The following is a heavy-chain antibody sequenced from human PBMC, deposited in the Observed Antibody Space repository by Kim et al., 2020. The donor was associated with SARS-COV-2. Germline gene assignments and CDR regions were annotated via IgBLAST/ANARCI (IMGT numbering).Heavy chain of an antibody. D-gene: IGHD6-6*01. CDR3: PRGGEQLVS. CDR1: GFIFHTYG. CDR2: VWHDGSNK. Sequence: GGSLRLSCAASGFIFHTYGMHWVRQAPGKGLEWVAIVWHDGSNKYYADSVKGRFTISRDNSRNRVDLQLNTLRAEDTAVYYCPRGGEQLVSWGQGTLVTVSS. V-gene: IGHV3-33*01. J-gene: IGHJ4*02.